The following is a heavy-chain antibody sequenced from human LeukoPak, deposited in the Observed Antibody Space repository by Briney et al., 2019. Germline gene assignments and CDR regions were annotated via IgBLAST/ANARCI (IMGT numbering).Heavy chain of an antibody. CDR1: GYTFTSYG. D-gene: IGHD6-13*01. Sequence: ASVTVSCKASGYTFTSYGISWVRQAPGQGLEWMGWISAYNGNTNYAQKLQGRVTMTTDTSTSTAYMELRSLRSDDTAVYYCARVYGSSWYSEYDNWFDPWGQGTLVTVSS. CDR3: ARVYGSSWYSEYDNWFDP. CDR2: ISAYNGNT. V-gene: IGHV1-18*04. J-gene: IGHJ5*02.